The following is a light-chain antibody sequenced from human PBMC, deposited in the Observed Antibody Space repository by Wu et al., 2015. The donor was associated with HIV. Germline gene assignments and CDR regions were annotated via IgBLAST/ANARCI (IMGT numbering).Light chain of an antibody. CDR3: QQYGSSLSIT. J-gene: IGKJ5*01. V-gene: IGKV3-20*01. CDR1: QSLSSSY. Sequence: EVVLTQSPGTLSLSPGERATLSCRASQSLSSSYLGWYQQSPGQAPRLLIYGASTRATGIPDRFSGSGSGTDFTLTTSRLEPEDFAVYYCQQYGSSLSITFGQGTRLEIK. CDR2: GAS.